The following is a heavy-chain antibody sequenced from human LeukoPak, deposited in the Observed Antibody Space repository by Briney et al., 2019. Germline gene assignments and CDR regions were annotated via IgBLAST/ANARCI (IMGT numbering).Heavy chain of an antibody. V-gene: IGHV3-7*01. CDR2: IKQDGSEK. J-gene: IGHJ4*02. CDR1: GFTFSSYW. D-gene: IGHD3-10*01. CDR3: ARDDYGDYYGSGSYSGPFDY. Sequence: PGGSVRLSCAASGFTFSSYWMSWVRQAPGKGLEWVASIKQDGSEKYYVDSVKGRFTISRDNAKNSLYLQMNSLRAEDTAVYYCARDDYGDYYGSGSYSGPFDYWGQGTLVTVSS.